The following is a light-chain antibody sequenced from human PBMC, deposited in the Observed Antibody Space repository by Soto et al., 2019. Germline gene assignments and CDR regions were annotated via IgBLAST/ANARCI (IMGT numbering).Light chain of an antibody. V-gene: IGKV4-1*01. CDR3: QQYFSPPPT. CDR1: QNILYGSNNRNS. Sequence: DIVMTQSPDSLAVSLGERATINCKSSQNILYGSNNRNSLAWFQQKPGQPPKLLIYWASTRESGVPDRFSGSGSGTDFTLTISSLQPQDVALYYCQQYFSPPPTFAQVTKLEI. CDR2: WAS. J-gene: IGKJ2*01.